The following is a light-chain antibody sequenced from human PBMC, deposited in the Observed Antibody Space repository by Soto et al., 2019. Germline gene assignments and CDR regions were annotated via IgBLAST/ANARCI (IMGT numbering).Light chain of an antibody. CDR2: AAS. J-gene: IGKJ4*01. CDR3: QQLNSYPLT. V-gene: IGKV1-9*01. Sequence: LTQSPGTVSLSPGERATLSCRASQTGSSKYLAWYQQKPGKAPKLLIYAASTLQSGVPSRFSGSGSGTEFTLTISSLQPEDFATYYCQQLNSYPLTFGGGTKVDIK. CDR1: QTGSSKY.